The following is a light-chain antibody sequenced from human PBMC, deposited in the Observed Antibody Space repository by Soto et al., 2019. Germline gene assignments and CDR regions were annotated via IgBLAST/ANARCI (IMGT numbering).Light chain of an antibody. CDR2: GAS. CDR1: QSVSSSY. Sequence: ESELTKSRVTLYLSTGERATLSCRASQSVSSSYLAWYQQKPGQAPRLLIYGASSRATGIPDRFSGSGSGTDFTLTISSLQSEDFAVYYCQQYNNWWTFAQGTNVDIK. CDR3: QQYNNWWT. V-gene: IGKV3-20*01. J-gene: IGKJ1*01.